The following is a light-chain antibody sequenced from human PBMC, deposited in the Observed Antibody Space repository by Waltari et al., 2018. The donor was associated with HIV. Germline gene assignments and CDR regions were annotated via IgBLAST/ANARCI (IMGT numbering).Light chain of an antibody. J-gene: IGLJ2*01. CDR2: GNT. CDR1: TSNIGAGFD. CDR3: QSYDNALSGSL. V-gene: IGLV1-40*01. Sequence: QSVLTQPPSVSGPPGQRVTISCTGSTSNIGAGFDVHWYQQLPGTAPKLLVFGNTNRPSGVPDRFSGSKSGTSASLAITGLQAGDEGDYYCQSYDNALSGSLFGGGTKVTVL.